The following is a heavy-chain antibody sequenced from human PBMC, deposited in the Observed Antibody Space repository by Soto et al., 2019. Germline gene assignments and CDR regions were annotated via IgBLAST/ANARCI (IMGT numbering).Heavy chain of an antibody. J-gene: IGHJ6*02. D-gene: IGHD3-3*01. CDR1: GFTFSSYA. Sequence: GGSLRLSCAASGFTFSSYAMSWVRQAPGKGLEWVSAISGSGGSTYYADSVKGRFTISRDNSKNTLYLQMNSLRAEDTAVYYCAKSMYYDFWSPHSGRGMDVWGQGTTVTVS. CDR3: AKSMYYDFWSPHSGRGMDV. CDR2: ISGSGGST. V-gene: IGHV3-23*01.